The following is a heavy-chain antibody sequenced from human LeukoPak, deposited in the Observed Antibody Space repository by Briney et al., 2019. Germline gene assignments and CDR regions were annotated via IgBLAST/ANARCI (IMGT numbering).Heavy chain of an antibody. D-gene: IGHD6-19*01. CDR2: ISNDGSSK. V-gene: IGHV3-30-3*01. CDR1: GLXFSSYV. Sequence: GRSLRLSCAASGLXFSSYVMHWVRQAPGKGVEWVALISNDGSSKYYADSVKGRFTISRDNSKNTLYLQMSSLRTEDTAVYYCARGGSDWYNGDYWGQGTLVTVSS. J-gene: IGHJ4*02. CDR3: ARGGSDWYNGDY.